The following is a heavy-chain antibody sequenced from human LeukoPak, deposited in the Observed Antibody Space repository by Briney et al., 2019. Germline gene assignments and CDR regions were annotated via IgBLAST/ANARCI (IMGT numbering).Heavy chain of an antibody. J-gene: IGHJ5*02. V-gene: IGHV3-23*01. CDR3: AKEEYSGYDWEDTNWFDP. CDR2: ISGSGGST. CDR1: GFTFSSYA. D-gene: IGHD5-12*01. Sequence: GGSLRLSCAASGFTFSSYAMSWVRQAPGKGLEWVSVISGSGGSTYYADSVKGRFTISRDNSKNTLYLQMSSLRVEDTAVYYCAKEEYSGYDWEDTNWFDPWGQGTLVTVSS.